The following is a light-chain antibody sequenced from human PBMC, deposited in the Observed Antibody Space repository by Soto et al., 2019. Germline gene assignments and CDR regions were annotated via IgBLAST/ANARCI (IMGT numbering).Light chain of an antibody. V-gene: IGLV2-11*01. CDR2: DVS. Sequence: QSVLTQPRSVSGSPGQSVTISCTGTSSDVGGYNYVSWYQQHPGKAPKLMIYDVSKRPSGVPDRFSGSKSGNTASLTISGLQAEDEADYYCSSYTSDSTLVFGGGTKLTVL. J-gene: IGLJ3*02. CDR3: SSYTSDSTLV. CDR1: SSDVGGYNY.